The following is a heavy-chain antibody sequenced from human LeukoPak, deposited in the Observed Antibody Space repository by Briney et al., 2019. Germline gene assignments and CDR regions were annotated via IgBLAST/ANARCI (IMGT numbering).Heavy chain of an antibody. CDR1: GFTFSTYS. J-gene: IGHJ2*01. Sequence: GGSLRLSCAASGFTFSTYSMNWVRQAPGKGLEWVSYITSSSSTIYYADSVRGRFTISRDNAKNSLYLQMNTLRAEDTAVYHCARDASDWYFDLWGRGSLVTVSS. CDR2: ITSSSSTI. V-gene: IGHV3-48*01. CDR3: ARDASDWYFDL.